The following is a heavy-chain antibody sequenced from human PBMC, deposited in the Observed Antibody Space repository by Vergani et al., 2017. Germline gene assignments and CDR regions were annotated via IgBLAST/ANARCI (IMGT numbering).Heavy chain of an antibody. CDR1: GGSFSGYY. CDR3: ARGDFWSGYYWWFDP. J-gene: IGHJ5*02. CDR2: INHSGST. D-gene: IGHD3-3*01. Sequence: QVQLQQWGAGLLKPSETLSLTCAVYGGSFSGYYWSWIRQPPGKGLEWIGEINHSGSTNYNPSLKSRVTISVDTSKNQFSLKLSSVTAADTAVYYCARGDFWSGYYWWFDPWGQGTLVTVSS. V-gene: IGHV4-34*01.